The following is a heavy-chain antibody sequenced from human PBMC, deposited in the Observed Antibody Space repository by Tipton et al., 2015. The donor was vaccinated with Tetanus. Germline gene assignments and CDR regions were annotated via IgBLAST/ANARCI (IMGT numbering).Heavy chain of an antibody. D-gene: IGHD5-12*01. J-gene: IGHJ4*02. V-gene: IGHV1-18*04. CDR1: GYTFTSYG. CDR3: AGDEDIVATTPTDLDF. CDR2: ISAYNANT. Sequence: QLVQSGAEVEKPGASVKVSCKASGYTFTSYGISWVRQAPGQGLEWMGWISAYNANTNYAQKLQCRVTMTTDTSTSTAYMELRSLRSDDTAVYYCAGDEDIVATTPTDLDFWGQGTLVTVSS.